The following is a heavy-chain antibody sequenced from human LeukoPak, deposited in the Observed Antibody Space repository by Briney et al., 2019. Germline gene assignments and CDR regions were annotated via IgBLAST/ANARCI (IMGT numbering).Heavy chain of an antibody. Sequence: GGSLRLSCAASGFDFSSNGMHWVRHAPGQGLVWVSRIKGDGISTNYADSVKGRFTTSRDIAKNTLYLQMNSLRAEDTGVYYCAKDHYWSIDYWGRGTLVTVSS. CDR3: AKDHYWSIDY. CDR2: IKGDGIST. J-gene: IGHJ4*02. V-gene: IGHV3-74*01. D-gene: IGHD3-3*01. CDR1: GFDFSSNG.